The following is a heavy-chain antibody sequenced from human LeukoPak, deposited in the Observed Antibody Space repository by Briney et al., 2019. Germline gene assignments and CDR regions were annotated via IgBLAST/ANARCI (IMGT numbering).Heavy chain of an antibody. V-gene: IGHV4-59*01. CDR2: IYYSGST. J-gene: IGHJ6*02. CDR3: ARDHYYGMDV. Sequence: SETLSLTCTVSGGFISSYYWSWIRQPPGKGLEWIGYIYYSGSTNYNPSLKSRVTISVDTSKNQFSLKLSSVTAADTAMYYCARDHYYGMDVWGQGTTVTVSS. CDR1: GGFISSYY.